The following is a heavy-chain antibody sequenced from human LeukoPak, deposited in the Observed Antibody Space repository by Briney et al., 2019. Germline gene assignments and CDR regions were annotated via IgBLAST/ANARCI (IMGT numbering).Heavy chain of an antibody. D-gene: IGHD7-27*01. Sequence: SQTLSLTCAISGDSVSSNSAAWNWIRQSPSRGLEWLGRTYYRSKWYNDYAVSVKSRIAINPDTSKNQFSLQLNSVTPEDTAVYYCFGSTGDYYDMDVWGQGTTVTVSS. J-gene: IGHJ6*02. CDR1: GDSVSSNSAA. CDR2: TYYRSKWYN. CDR3: FGSTGDYYDMDV. V-gene: IGHV6-1*01.